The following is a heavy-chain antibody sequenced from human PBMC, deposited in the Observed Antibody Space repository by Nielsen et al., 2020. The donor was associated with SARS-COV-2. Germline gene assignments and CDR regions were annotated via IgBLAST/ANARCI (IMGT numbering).Heavy chain of an antibody. J-gene: IGHJ4*02. CDR3: AREIDY. V-gene: IGHV4-39*07. CDR2: IYYSGST. Sequence: VRQMPGKGLEWIGSIYYSGSTNYNPSLKSRVTISVDKSKNQFSLKLSPVTAADTAVYYCAREIDYRGQGTLVTVSS.